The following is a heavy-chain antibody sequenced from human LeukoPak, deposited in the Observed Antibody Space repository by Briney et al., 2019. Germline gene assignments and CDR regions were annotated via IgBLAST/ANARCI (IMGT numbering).Heavy chain of an antibody. V-gene: IGHV4-4*07. CDR1: GGSISSYY. CDR2: IYTSGST. CDR3: ARDIRGYSYGYSFDY. D-gene: IGHD5-18*01. Sequence: SETLSLTCTVSGGSISSYYWSWIRQPAGKGLEWIGRIYTSGSTNYNPSLKSRVTMSVDTSKNQSSLKLSSVTAADTAVYYCARDIRGYSYGYSFDYWGQGTLVTVSS. J-gene: IGHJ4*02.